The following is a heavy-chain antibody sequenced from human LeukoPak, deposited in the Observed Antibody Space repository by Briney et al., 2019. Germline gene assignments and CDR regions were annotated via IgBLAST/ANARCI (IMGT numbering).Heavy chain of an antibody. CDR3: ATTPLRGDRFDP. Sequence: ASVKVSCKASGYTFTSYGISWVRQAPGQGLEWMGLVDPEDGETIYAEKFQGRVTITADTSTDTAYMELGSLRSEDTAVYYCATTPLRGDRFDPWGQGTLVTVSS. V-gene: IGHV1-69-2*01. J-gene: IGHJ5*02. D-gene: IGHD4-17*01. CDR2: VDPEDGET. CDR1: GYTFTSYG.